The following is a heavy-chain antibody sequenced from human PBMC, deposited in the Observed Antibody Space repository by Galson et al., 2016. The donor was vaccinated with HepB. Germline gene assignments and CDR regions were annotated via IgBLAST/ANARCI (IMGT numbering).Heavy chain of an antibody. Sequence: SLRLSCAASGFTFSTYGMHWVRQAPGKGLEWVAVISYDGDTKYHADSVKGRFTISRDNSKNTLYLQMHRLRAEDTAVYYCARMVPLYSGGWYVRGDGWFDPWGQRTLVTVSS. CDR1: GFTFSTYG. V-gene: IGHV3-30*03. J-gene: IGHJ5*02. CDR2: ISYDGDTK. D-gene: IGHD6-19*01. CDR3: ARMVPLYSGGWYVRGDGWFDP.